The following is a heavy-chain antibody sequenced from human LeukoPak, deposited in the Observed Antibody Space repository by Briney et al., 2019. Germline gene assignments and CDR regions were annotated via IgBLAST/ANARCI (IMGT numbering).Heavy chain of an antibody. CDR2: IYSGGST. CDR3: ARDPVDRGAFDI. D-gene: IGHD5-12*01. V-gene: IGHV3-66*01. J-gene: IGHJ3*02. Sequence: GGSLRLSCSASGFTFSSYGIHWVRQAPGKGLEWVSVIYSGGSTYYADSVKGRFSISRDNSKNTLYLQMNSLRAEDTAVYYCARDPVDRGAFDIWGQGTMVTVSS. CDR1: GFTFSSYG.